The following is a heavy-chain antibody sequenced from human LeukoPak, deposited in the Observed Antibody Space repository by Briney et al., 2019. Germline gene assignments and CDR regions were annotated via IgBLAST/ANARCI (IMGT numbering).Heavy chain of an antibody. J-gene: IGHJ6*03. CDR2: IYHSGST. D-gene: IGHD4-11*01. CDR3: ARGNLWDYRRYYYYMDV. V-gene: IGHV4-38-2*02. CDR1: GYSISSGYY. Sequence: NASETLSLTCTVSGYSISSGYYWGWIRQPPGKGLEWIGSIYHSGSTYYNPSLKSRVTISVDTSKNQFSLRLNSVTAADTAVYYCARGNLWDYRRYYYYMDVWGKGTTVTVSS.